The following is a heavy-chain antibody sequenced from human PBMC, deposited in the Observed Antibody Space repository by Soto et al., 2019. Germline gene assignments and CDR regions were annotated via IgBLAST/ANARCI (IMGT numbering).Heavy chain of an antibody. CDR1: GFTFSSYW. CDR2: INSDGSST. Sequence: GGSLRLSCAASGFTFSSYWMHWVRQAPGKGLVWVSRINSDGSSTSYADSVKGRFTISRDNAKHTLYLQMNSLRAEDTAVYYCARGGIPTIFGVVIMGAFDIWGQGTMVTVSS. J-gene: IGHJ3*02. V-gene: IGHV3-74*01. CDR3: ARGGIPTIFGVVIMGAFDI. D-gene: IGHD3-3*01.